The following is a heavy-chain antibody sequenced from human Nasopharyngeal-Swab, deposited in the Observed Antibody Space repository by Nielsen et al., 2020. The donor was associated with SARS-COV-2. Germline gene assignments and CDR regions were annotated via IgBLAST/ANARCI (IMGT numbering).Heavy chain of an antibody. V-gene: IGHV1-8*01. Sequence: ASAQVSCKASGYTFTSYDINWLRQATGQGLEWVGWMNPNSGNTGYAQKFQGRVTMTRNTSISTAYMELSSLRSEDTAVYYCARGGYGDYLGYYYYMDVWGKGTTVTVSS. D-gene: IGHD4-17*01. CDR1: GYTFTSYD. CDR2: MNPNSGNT. CDR3: ARGGYGDYLGYYYYMDV. J-gene: IGHJ6*03.